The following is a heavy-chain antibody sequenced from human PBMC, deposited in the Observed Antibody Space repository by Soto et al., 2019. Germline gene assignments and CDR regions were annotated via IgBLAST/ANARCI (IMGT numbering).Heavy chain of an antibody. J-gene: IGHJ6*02. CDR2: IYDSGST. CDR1: GGXISSRSYC. V-gene: IGHV4-39*01. D-gene: IGHD2-2*01. Sequence: LSLSCTVSGGXISSRSYCWGWMRQPPGKGLDWIVSIYDSGSTYYNPSLKGRVKIYVDTSKNQFSLKLSSVTAAHTALYHCERQIVVVPAAIPGDGMDVWGQGTTVTVS. CDR3: ERQIVVVPAAIPGDGMDV.